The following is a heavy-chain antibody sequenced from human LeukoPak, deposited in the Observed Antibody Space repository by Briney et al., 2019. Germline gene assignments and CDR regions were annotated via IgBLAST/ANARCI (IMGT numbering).Heavy chain of an antibody. CDR1: GGTFSSYA. Sequence: ASVKVSCKASGGTFSSYAISWVRQAPGQGLEWMGGIIPIFGTANYAQKFQGRVTITADESTGTAYMELSSLRSEDTAVYYCARGGQLVPSLDYWDQGTLVTVSS. CDR2: IIPIFGTA. CDR3: ARGGQLVPSLDY. J-gene: IGHJ4*02. D-gene: IGHD6-6*01. V-gene: IGHV1-69*13.